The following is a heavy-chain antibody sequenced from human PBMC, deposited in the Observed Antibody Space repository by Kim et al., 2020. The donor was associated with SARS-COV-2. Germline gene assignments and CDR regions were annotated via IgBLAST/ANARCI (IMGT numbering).Heavy chain of an antibody. J-gene: IGHJ4*02. CDR2: INAGNGNT. CDR1: GYTFTSYA. CDR3: ARGGSVVVTAILAY. Sequence: ASVKVSCKASGYTFTSYAMHWVRQAPGQRLEWMGWINAGNGNTKYSQKFQGRVTITRDTSASTAYMELSSLRSEDTAVYYCARGGSVVVTAILAYWGQGTLVTVSS. V-gene: IGHV1-3*01. D-gene: IGHD2-21*02.